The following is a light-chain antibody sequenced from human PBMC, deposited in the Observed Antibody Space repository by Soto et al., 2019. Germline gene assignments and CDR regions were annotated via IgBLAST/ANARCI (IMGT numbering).Light chain of an antibody. CDR3: RWYDSSLIAYV. J-gene: IGLJ1*01. CDR1: SSNIGAGYD. Sequence: QSVLTQPPSVSGAPGQRVTISCTGSSSNIGAGYDVHWYQQLPGTAPKLLIYGNINRPSGVPDRFSGSKSGTSASLAITGVRVEDGADNYSRWYDSSLIAYVIETGTKVTVL. CDR2: GNI. V-gene: IGLV1-40*01.